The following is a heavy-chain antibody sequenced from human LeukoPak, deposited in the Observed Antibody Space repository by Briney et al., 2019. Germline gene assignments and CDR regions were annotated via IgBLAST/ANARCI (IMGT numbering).Heavy chain of an antibody. Sequence: SETLSLTCTVSGGSISSYYWSWIRQPPGKGLEWIGYIYYSGSTNYNPSLKSRVTISVDTSKNQFSLKLSSVTAADTAVYYCARRMYSSSWYWFDPWGQGSLVTVSS. J-gene: IGHJ5*02. CDR3: ARRMYSSSWYWFDP. CDR2: IYYSGST. V-gene: IGHV4-59*12. CDR1: GGSISSYY. D-gene: IGHD6-13*01.